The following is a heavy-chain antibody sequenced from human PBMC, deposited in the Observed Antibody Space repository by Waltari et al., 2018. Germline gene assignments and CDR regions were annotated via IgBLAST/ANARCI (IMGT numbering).Heavy chain of an antibody. J-gene: IGHJ4*02. V-gene: IGHV4-39*07. CDR3: AKSGGVIIFDY. Sequence: QLQLQESGPGLVKPSETLSLTCTVSGGSISSSSYYWGWIRQPPGKGLEWIGSIYYSGSTSYNPSLKSRVTISVDTSKNQFSLKLSSVTAADTAVYYCAKSGGVIIFDYWGQGTLVTVSS. D-gene: IGHD3-10*01. CDR2: IYYSGST. CDR1: GGSISSSSYY.